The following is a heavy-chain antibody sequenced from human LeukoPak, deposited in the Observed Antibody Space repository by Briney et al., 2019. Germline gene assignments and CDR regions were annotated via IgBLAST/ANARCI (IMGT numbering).Heavy chain of an antibody. J-gene: IGHJ4*02. Sequence: TGGSLRLSCAASGFTFSSYAMSWVRQAPGKGLEWVSYISSSGSTIYYADSVKGRFTISRDNAKNSLYLQMNSLRAEDTAVYYCASRGTKNDYWGQGTLVTVSS. D-gene: IGHD1-1*01. CDR1: GFTFSSYA. CDR3: ASRGTKNDY. CDR2: ISSSGSTI. V-gene: IGHV3-48*04.